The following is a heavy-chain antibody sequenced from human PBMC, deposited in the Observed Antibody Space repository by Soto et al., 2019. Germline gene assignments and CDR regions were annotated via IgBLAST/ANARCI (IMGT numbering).Heavy chain of an antibody. CDR1: GYSFTSYW. CDR3: ATDTARTFYYYGMDV. J-gene: IGHJ6*02. Sequence: GESLKISCKGSGYSFTSYWIGWVRQMPGKGLEWMGIIYPGDSDTRYSPSFQGQVTISADKSISTAYLQWSSLKASDTAMYYCATDTARTFYYYGMDVWGQGTTVTVS. D-gene: IGHD5-18*01. V-gene: IGHV5-51*01. CDR2: IYPGDSDT.